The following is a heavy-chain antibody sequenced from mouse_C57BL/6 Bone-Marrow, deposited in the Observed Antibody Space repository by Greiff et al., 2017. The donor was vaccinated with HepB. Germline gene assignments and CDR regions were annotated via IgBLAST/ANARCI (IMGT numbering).Heavy chain of an antibody. D-gene: IGHD4-1*01. Sequence: VQLQQSGAELVRPGTSVKVSCKASGYAFTNYLIEWVKQRPGQGLEWIGVINPGSGGTNYNEKFKGKATLTADKSSSTAYMQLSSLTSEDSAVYFCARESPLGLGAMDYWGQGTSATVSS. V-gene: IGHV1-54*01. J-gene: IGHJ4*01. CDR3: ARESPLGLGAMDY. CDR2: INPGSGGT. CDR1: GYAFTNYL.